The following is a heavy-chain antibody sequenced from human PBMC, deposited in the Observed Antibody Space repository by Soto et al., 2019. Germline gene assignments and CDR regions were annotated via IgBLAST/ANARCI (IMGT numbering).Heavy chain of an antibody. V-gene: IGHV5-10-1*01. D-gene: IGHD6-13*01. CDR2: VDPSDSYT. J-gene: IGHJ4*02. Sequence: GESLKISRKGSGYSFTSYWISWVRQMPGNGLEWMGRVDPSDSYTNYSPSFQGHVTMSADKSSSTAYLQWSSLKGSDTAMYYCARYSSSSSLYYFDYWGQGTLVTVSS. CDR3: ARYSSSSSLYYFDY. CDR1: GYSFTSYW.